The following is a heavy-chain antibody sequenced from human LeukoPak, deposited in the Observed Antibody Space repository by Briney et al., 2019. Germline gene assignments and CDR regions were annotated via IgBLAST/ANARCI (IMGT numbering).Heavy chain of an antibody. CDR1: GFTLSSYE. CDR2: ISSSGSTI. D-gene: IGHD3-10*02. J-gene: IGHJ6*04. CDR3: AELGITMIGGV. Sequence: GGSLRLSCAASGFTLSSYEMNSVRHAPGKGLGWVSYISSSGSTIYYADSVKGRFTISRDNAKNSLYLQMNSLRAEDTAVYYCAELGITMIGGVWGKGTTVTISS. V-gene: IGHV3-48*03.